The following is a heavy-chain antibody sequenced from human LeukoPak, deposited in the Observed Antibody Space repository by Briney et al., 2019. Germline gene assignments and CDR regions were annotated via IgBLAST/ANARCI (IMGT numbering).Heavy chain of an antibody. CDR3: ATEEYNWKYYY. CDR1: GYTFTGYY. CDR2: INPNSGCT. J-gene: IGHJ4*02. V-gene: IGHV1-2*02. D-gene: IGHD1-7*01. Sequence: ASVKVSCKASGYTFTGYYMHWVRQAPGQGLEGMGWINPNSGCTNYAQKFQGRVTMTQDTSISTDYMELSTLISDDTAVYYCATEEYNWKYYYWGLGTLVTVSS.